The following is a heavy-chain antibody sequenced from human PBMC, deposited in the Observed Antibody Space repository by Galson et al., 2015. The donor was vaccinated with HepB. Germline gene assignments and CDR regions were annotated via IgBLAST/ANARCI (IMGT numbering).Heavy chain of an antibody. CDR1: GFTFSTYA. CDR3: AKINSGWYPDY. J-gene: IGHJ4*02. Sequence: SLRLSCAASGFTFSTYAMTWVRQAPGKGLEWVSTISNSGGGTHYADSVKGRFTISRDNSKNTLYLQVSSLRAEDTAVYYCAKINSGWYPDYWGQGTLVTVSS. CDR2: ISNSGGGT. D-gene: IGHD6-19*01. V-gene: IGHV3-23*01.